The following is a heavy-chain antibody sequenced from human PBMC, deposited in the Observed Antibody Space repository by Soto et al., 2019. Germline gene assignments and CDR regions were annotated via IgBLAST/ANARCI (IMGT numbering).Heavy chain of an antibody. CDR3: AREPRSTATHYYGMDG. CDR2: INPNSGGT. Sequence: ASVKVSCKASGSTVPNYAIHWVRQAPGQGLEWMGWINPNSGGTNYAQKFQGWVTMTRDTSISTAYMELSRLRSDDTAVYYCAREPRSTATHYYGMDGWGQGTTVNVSS. CDR1: GSTVPNYA. D-gene: IGHD6-13*01. V-gene: IGHV1-2*04. J-gene: IGHJ6*02.